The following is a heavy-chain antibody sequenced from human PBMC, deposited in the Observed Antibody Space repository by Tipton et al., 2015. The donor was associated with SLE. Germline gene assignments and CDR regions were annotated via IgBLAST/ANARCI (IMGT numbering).Heavy chain of an antibody. CDR1: GGSISSYY. CDR2: IYYSGST. V-gene: IGHV4-59*08. J-gene: IGHJ4*02. D-gene: IGHD5-12*01. Sequence: TLSLTYTVSGGSISSYYWSWIRQPPGKGLEWIGYIYYSGSTNYNPSLKSRVTISVGTSKNQFSLKLSSVTAADTAVYYCARRLTRYSGYDYFDYWGQGTLVTVSS. CDR3: ARRLTRYSGYDYFDY.